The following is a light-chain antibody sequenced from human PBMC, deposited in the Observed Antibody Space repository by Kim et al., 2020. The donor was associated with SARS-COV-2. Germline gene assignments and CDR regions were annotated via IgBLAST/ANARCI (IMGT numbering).Light chain of an antibody. Sequence: SVALGQTARITCAGDNIRSKNVHWYQQKPGQAPVVVIYRDSMRPSGFLERFSGSNSGNTATLTITSAQAGDEADYYCQVWDAATVAFGGGTQLIVL. CDR2: RDS. J-gene: IGLJ2*01. CDR1: NIRSKN. V-gene: IGLV3-9*01. CDR3: QVWDAATVA.